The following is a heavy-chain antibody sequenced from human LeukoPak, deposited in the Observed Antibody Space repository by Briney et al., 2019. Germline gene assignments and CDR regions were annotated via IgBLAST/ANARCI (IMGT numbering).Heavy chain of an antibody. D-gene: IGHD6-19*01. J-gene: IGHJ6*02. V-gene: IGHV4-39*01. CDR1: GGSISSSSYY. Sequence: PSETLSLTCTVSGGSISSSSYYWGWIRQPPGKGLEWIGSIYYSGSTYYNPSLKSRVTISVDTSKNQFSLKLSSVTAADTAVYYCARTGMGLEYSSGWYAKPYYYYGMDVWGQGTTVTVSS. CDR3: ARTGMGLEYSSGWYAKPYYYYGMDV. CDR2: IYYSGST.